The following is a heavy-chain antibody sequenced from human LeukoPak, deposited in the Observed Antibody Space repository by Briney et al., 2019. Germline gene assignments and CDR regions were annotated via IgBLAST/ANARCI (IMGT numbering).Heavy chain of an antibody. CDR1: GFTFSTYS. V-gene: IGHV3-20*04. CDR3: AKTYFGGSGSYFYDY. D-gene: IGHD3-10*01. CDR2: INWNGGST. Sequence: PGGSLRLSCAASGFTFSTYSMNWVRQAPGKGLEWVSGINWNGGSTGYTDSVKGRFTISRDNSKNRLYMQMNSLRAEDTAVYYCAKTYFGGSGSYFYDYWGQGTLVTVSS. J-gene: IGHJ4*02.